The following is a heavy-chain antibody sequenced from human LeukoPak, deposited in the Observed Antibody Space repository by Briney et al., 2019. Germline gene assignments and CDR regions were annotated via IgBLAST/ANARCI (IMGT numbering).Heavy chain of an antibody. V-gene: IGHV4-31*03. CDR1: GGSISSGGYY. J-gene: IGHJ4*02. D-gene: IGHD4-23*01. CDR3: ASTDYGGYFDY. CDR2: IYYSGST. Sequence: PSETLPLTCTVSGGSISSGGYYWSWIRQHPGKGLEWIGYIYYSGSTYYNPSLKSRVTISVDTSKNQFPLKLSSVTAADTAVYYCASTDYGGYFDYWGQGTLVTVSS.